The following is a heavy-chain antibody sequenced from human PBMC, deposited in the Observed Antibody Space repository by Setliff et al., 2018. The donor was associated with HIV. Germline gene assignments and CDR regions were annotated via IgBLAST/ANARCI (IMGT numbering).Heavy chain of an antibody. CDR2: INPNSGGT. V-gene: IGHV1-2*02. J-gene: IGHJ4*02. D-gene: IGHD4-17*01. CDR1: GYSFTDYY. Sequence: GASVKVSCKASGYSFTDYYVECVRHAPGQGLEWMGWINPNSGGTNYAQKFQGRVTLTWDTSSSIGYMEVRSLRSDDTAVFYCAREGPYGDYFDYWGQGTLVTVSS. CDR3: AREGPYGDYFDY.